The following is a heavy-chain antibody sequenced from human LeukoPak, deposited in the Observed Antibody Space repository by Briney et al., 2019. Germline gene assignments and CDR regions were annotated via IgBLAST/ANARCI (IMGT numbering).Heavy chain of an antibody. CDR3: ARGFSSGWGLDF. CDR2: IWGSGSNT. J-gene: IGHJ4*02. CDR1: GFTFSTYV. Sequence: GGSLRLSCAASGFTFSTYVMSWVRQAPGKGLEWVSGIWGSGSNTYYANSVKGRFTISRDNSKHTLYLQMNTLRAEDAAVYYFARGFSSGWGLDFWGQGTLVTVSS. D-gene: IGHD6-19*01. V-gene: IGHV3-23*01.